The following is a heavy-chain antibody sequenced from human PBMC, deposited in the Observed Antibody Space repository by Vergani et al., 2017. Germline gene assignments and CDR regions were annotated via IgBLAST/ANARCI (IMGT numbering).Heavy chain of an antibody. Sequence: QVQLVQSGAEVKKPGSSVKVSCKASGGTFSSYAISWVRQAPGHGLEWMGGIIPIFGTANYAQKFQGRVTITADESTSTAYMELSSLRSEDTAMYYCARGLAENYYYGMDVWGQGTTVTVSS. CDR1: GGTFSSYA. CDR3: ARGLAENYYYGMDV. J-gene: IGHJ6*02. CDR2: IIPIFGTA. D-gene: IGHD3-3*02. V-gene: IGHV1-69*01.